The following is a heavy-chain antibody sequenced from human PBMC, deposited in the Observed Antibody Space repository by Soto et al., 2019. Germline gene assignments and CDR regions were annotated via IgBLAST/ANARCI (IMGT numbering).Heavy chain of an antibody. CDR1: VGSCSGYY. CDR2: INHSGST. D-gene: IGHD3-3*01. Sequence: SETLSLTGAVYVGSCSGYYWSWMRQPPGKGLEWIGEINHSGSTNYNPSLKSRVTISVDTSKNQFSLKLSSVTAADTAVYYCARFTIFGVVIKTYGMDVWGQGTTVSVSS. V-gene: IGHV4-34*01. CDR3: ARFTIFGVVIKTYGMDV. J-gene: IGHJ6*02.